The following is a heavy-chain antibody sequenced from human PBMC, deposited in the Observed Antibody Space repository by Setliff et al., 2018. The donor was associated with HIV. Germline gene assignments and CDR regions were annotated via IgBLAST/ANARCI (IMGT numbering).Heavy chain of an antibody. Sequence: SVKVSCKASGGTFSSYAISWVRQAPGQGLEWMGGIIPIFGTTNYAQKFQGRVTITADESTTTAYMELSSLRSEDTAVYYCARAHSGSYYYYYYMDVWGKGTTVTVSS. CDR1: GGTFSSYA. CDR3: ARAHSGSYYYYYYMDV. J-gene: IGHJ6*03. D-gene: IGHD1-26*01. V-gene: IGHV1-69*13. CDR2: IIPIFGTT.